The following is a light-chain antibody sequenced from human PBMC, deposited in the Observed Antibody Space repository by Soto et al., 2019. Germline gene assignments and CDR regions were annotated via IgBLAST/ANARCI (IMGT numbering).Light chain of an antibody. Sequence: DIPMTQSPSSLSASVGDRVTITCRASQGISNYLAWYQQKPGKVPKLLIYAASTLQSGVPSRFSGSGSGTDLTLTISSPQPEDVATYYCQKYNSAPHTFGQGTKLEIK. CDR3: QKYNSAPHT. V-gene: IGKV1-27*01. CDR2: AAS. CDR1: QGISNY. J-gene: IGKJ2*01.